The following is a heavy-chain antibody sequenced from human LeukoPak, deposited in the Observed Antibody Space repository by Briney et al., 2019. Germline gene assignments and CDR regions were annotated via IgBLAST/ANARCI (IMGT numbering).Heavy chain of an antibody. CDR1: GYMFTSYG. D-gene: IGHD2-8*01. J-gene: IGHJ5*02. CDR3: VRDIQWRFDP. V-gene: IGHV1-18*01. Sequence: ASVKVSCKASGYMFTSYGISWVRRAPGQGLEWMGWISTNKGNTNYAQRLQDRVTMTTDTSTSTAYMELRSLRSDDTAIYYCVRDIQWRFDPWGQGTLVTVSS. CDR2: ISTNKGNT.